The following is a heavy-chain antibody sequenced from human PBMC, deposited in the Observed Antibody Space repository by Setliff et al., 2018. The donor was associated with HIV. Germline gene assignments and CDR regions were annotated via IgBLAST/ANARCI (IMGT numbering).Heavy chain of an antibody. D-gene: IGHD2-8*01. V-gene: IGHV4-39*01. Sequence: SETLSLTCSVSGGSISSSTYYWGWIRQPPGKGLEWIGDIFYTGSTYYNPSLKSRVAISVDTSENQFSLKLNSVTAADTAVYYCARRGRDGVFIMFATGFDPWGQGALVTVSA. CDR1: GGSISSSTYY. J-gene: IGHJ5*02. CDR3: ARRGRDGVFIMFATGFDP. CDR2: IFYTGST.